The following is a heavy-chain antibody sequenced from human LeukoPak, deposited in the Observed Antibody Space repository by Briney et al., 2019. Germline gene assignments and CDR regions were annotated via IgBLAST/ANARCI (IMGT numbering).Heavy chain of an antibody. V-gene: IGHV3-30*04. D-gene: IGHD1-1*01. J-gene: IGHJ4*02. Sequence: GGSLRLSCAASGFTFSSYGLHWVRQAPGKGLEWVAIISYDGSNKYYADSVKGRFTTSRDNSQNTLYLQMNSLRAEDTAVYYCARDHWKDVYYFDYWGQGTLVTVSS. CDR3: ARDHWKDVYYFDY. CDR1: GFTFSSYG. CDR2: ISYDGSNK.